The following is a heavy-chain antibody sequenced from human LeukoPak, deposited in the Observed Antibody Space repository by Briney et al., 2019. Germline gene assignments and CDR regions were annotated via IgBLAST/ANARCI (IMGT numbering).Heavy chain of an antibody. CDR1: GFTFSSYW. V-gene: IGHV3-74*01. Sequence: PGGSLRLSCAASGFTFSSYWMHWVRQAPGKGLVWVSRINSDGSSTSYADSVRGRFTISRDNAKNTLYLQMNSLRAEDTAVYYSARGVYSSSLYFDYWGQGTLVTVSS. CDR2: INSDGSST. J-gene: IGHJ4*02. D-gene: IGHD6-6*01. CDR3: ARGVYSSSLYFDY.